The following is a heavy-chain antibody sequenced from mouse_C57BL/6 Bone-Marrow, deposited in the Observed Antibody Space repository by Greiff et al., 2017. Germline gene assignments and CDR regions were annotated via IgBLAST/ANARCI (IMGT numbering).Heavy chain of an antibody. J-gene: IGHJ2*01. CDR2: IYPGAGDT. CDR1: GYAFSSSW. V-gene: IGHV1-82*01. CDR3: ARWSDY. Sequence: QVQLQQSGPELVKPGASVKISCKASGYAFSSSWMNWVKQRPGKGLEWIGRIYPGAGDTNSNGKFKGKAPLTADKSSSTAYMQLSSLTSEDSAVYFCARWSDYWGQGTTLTVSS.